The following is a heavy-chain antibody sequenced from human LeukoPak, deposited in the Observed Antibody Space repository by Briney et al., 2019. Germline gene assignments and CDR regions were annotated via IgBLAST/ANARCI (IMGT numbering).Heavy chain of an antibody. CDR1: SYTFTSYG. J-gene: IGHJ4*02. CDR3: ARDLSYDSSGPIDY. V-gene: IGHV1-18*01. CDR2: ISAYNGNT. Sequence: ASVTVSCKASSYTFTSYGLSWVRQAHGQGLEWMGWISAYNGNTNYAQKLQGRVTMTTDTSTSTAYMELRSLRSDDTAVYYCARDLSYDSSGPIDYWGQGTRVTVSS. D-gene: IGHD3-22*01.